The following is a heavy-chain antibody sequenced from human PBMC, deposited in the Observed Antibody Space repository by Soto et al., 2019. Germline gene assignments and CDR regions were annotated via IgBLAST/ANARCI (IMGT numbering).Heavy chain of an antibody. Sequence: PSETLSLTCTVSGGSISSYYWSWIRQPAGKGLEWIGRIYTSGSTNYNPSLKSRVTMSVDTSKNQFSLKLSSVTAADMAVYYCAREAADDYVWGSYRLTNTQVFDYWGQGTLVTVSS. D-gene: IGHD3-16*02. J-gene: IGHJ4*02. CDR2: IYTSGST. CDR3: AREAADDYVWGSYRLTNTQVFDY. CDR1: GGSISSYY. V-gene: IGHV4-4*07.